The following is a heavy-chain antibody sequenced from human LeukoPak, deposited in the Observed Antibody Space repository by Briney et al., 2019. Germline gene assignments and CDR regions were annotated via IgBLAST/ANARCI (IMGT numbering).Heavy chain of an antibody. CDR1: GFTFSSYS. D-gene: IGHD3-10*01. J-gene: IGHJ6*03. Sequence: GGSLRLSCAASGFTFSSYSMNWVRQAPGKGLEWVSYISSSSSTMYYADSVKGRFSISRDNAKNSLYLQMNSLRAEDTAVYYCARGRGVRSRYYYYYMDVWGKGTTVTISS. V-gene: IGHV3-48*01. CDR2: ISSSSSTM. CDR3: ARGRGVRSRYYYYYMDV.